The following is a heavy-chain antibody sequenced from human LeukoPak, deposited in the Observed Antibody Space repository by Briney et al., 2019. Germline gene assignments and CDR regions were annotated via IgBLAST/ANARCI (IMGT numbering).Heavy chain of an antibody. CDR2: VSYDGSDK. CDR1: GFTFSNYG. CDR3: ANRFCTSSGCGVAY. D-gene: IGHD2-2*01. V-gene: IGHV3-30*18. J-gene: IGHJ4*02. Sequence: GGSLRLSCAASGFTFSNYGMLWVRQAPGKGLEWVAVVSYDGSDKHYADSVKGPFTISRDNSKNTLYLQVNSLRGDDTAVYYCANRFCTSSGCGVAYWGQGTLVTVSS.